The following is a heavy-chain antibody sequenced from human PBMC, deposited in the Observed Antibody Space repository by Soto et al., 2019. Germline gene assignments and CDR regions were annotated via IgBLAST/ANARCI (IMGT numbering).Heavy chain of an antibody. J-gene: IGHJ4*02. V-gene: IGHV4-34*01. CDR1: GGSFSGYY. CDR3: ARRVEMATITFGY. D-gene: IGHD5-12*01. Sequence: SETLSLTCAVYGGSFSGYYWTWIRQPPGKGLEWIGEINHSGSTNYNPSLKSRVTISVDTSKNQFSLKLSSVTAADTAVYYCARRVEMATITFGYWGQGTLVTVSS. CDR2: INHSGST.